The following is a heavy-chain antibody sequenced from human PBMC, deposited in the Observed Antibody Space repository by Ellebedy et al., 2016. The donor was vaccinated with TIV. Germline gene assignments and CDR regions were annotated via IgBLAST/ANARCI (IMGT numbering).Heavy chain of an antibody. D-gene: IGHD1-1*01. CDR3: AREQLERIYYFHYYMDV. CDR2: ISDRSSNI. CDR1: GFTFSSYS. V-gene: IGHV3-21*01. Sequence: GESLKISXAASGFTFSSYSMNWVRQAPGKGLEWVSSISDRSSNIYYADSVKGRFTISRDNAKNSLYLQMNSLRAEDTAVYYCAREQLERIYYFHYYMDVWGKGTTVTVSS. J-gene: IGHJ6*03.